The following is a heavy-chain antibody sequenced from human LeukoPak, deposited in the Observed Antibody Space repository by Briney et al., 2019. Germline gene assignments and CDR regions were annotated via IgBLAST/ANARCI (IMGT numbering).Heavy chain of an antibody. D-gene: IGHD3-22*01. CDR3: AREGRYYYDSSGYYGY. CDR2: ISSSSSYI. J-gene: IGHJ4*02. V-gene: IGHV3-21*01. CDR1: GFTFSSYS. Sequence: GGSLRLSCAASGFTFSSYSMNWVRQAPGKGLEWVSSISSSSSYIYYADSVKGRFTISRDNAKNSLYLQMNSLSAEDTAVYYCAREGRYYYDSSGYYGYWGQGTLVTVSS.